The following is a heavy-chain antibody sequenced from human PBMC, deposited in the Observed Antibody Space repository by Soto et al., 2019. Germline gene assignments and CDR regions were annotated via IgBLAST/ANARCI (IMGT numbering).Heavy chain of an antibody. D-gene: IGHD1-26*01. J-gene: IGHJ6*02. V-gene: IGHV1-46*01. CDR1: GYTLTTFF. CDR3: ARGAIVAGATTGMDV. Sequence: QVQLVQSGAEVKKPGASVKVSCKASGYTLTTFFMHWVRQAPGQGLEWMGVINPGYPAGRSTTYAQKFPGRVTMTTDTAPSTVYMELSRLGSDDTAGYYWARGAIVAGATTGMDVWGQGTTVTVSS. CDR2: INPGYPAGRST.